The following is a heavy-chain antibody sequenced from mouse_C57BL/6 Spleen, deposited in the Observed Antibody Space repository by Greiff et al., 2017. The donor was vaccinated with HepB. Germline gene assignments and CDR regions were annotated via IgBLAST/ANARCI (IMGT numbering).Heavy chain of an antibody. CDR2: LYPGDGDT. CDR1: GYAFSSSW. J-gene: IGHJ2*01. CDR3: ARDYYGRATDY. D-gene: IGHD1-1*01. V-gene: IGHV1-82*01. Sequence: QVQLQQSGPELVKPGASVKISCKASGYAFSSSWMNWVKQRPGKGLEWIGRLYPGDGDTNYNGKFKGKATLTADKTSSTAYMQLSSLTSEDSAVYFCARDYYGRATDYWGQGTTLTVSS.